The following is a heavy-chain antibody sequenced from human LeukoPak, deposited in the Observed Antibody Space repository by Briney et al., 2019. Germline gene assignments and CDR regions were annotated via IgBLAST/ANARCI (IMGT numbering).Heavy chain of an antibody. CDR2: ISGSGGRA. J-gene: IGHJ4*02. V-gene: IGHV3-23*01. Sequence: GGSLRLSCAASGFTFSGDSMNWVRQAPWKGLEWVSAISGSGGRAYYADSVKGRFTISRDNSKNTLYLQMNSLRAEDTALYYCAKSDYGYYFDFWGQGTLVTVSS. CDR1: GFTFSGDS. CDR3: AKSDYGYYFDF. D-gene: IGHD4-17*01.